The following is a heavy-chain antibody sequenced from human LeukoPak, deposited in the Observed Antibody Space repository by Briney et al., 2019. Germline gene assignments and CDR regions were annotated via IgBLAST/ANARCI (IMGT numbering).Heavy chain of an antibody. J-gene: IGHJ5*02. CDR2: IHSSGTT. Sequence: SETLSLTCTVSGDSISGYYWSWIRQPPGKGLEWIAFIHSSGTTNYNPSLKSRVSISVDTSNNQFSLNVNSVTAADTAVYYCARGGASSEWFDPWGQGTLVTVPS. CDR3: ARGGASSEWFDP. D-gene: IGHD6-25*01. V-gene: IGHV4-59*01. CDR1: GDSISGYY.